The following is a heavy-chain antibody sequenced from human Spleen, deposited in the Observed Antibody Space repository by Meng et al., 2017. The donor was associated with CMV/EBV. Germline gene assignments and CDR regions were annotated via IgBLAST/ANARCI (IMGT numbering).Heavy chain of an antibody. J-gene: IGHJ4*02. CDR2: IIPIFGPA. D-gene: IGHD2-2*01. V-gene: IGHV1-69*05. CDR1: TFSSFA. CDR3: AHIYCSSTTCYPYYFDY. Sequence: TFSSFAITWVRQAPGQWLEWMGGIIPIFGPANYAQKFQGRVTITTDESTSTAYMELSSLRSDDTAVYYCAHIYCSSTTCYPYYFDYWGQGTLVTVSS.